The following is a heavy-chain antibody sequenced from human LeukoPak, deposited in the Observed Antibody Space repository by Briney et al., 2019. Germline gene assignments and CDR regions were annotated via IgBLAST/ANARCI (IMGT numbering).Heavy chain of an antibody. J-gene: IGHJ3*02. CDR2: IYPGDSDT. Sequence: PGESLKISRKGSGYRFTSYWIAWVRQMPGKGLEWMGSIYPGDSDTRYSPSFQGQVTISVDKSISTAYLQWTSLKASDTAMYYCARQPSRDAFDMWGQATMVTVSS. CDR3: ARQPSRDAFDM. CDR1: GYRFTSYW. V-gene: IGHV5-51*01.